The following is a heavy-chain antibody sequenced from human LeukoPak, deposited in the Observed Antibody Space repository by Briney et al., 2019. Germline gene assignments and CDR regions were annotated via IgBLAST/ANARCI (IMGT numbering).Heavy chain of an antibody. CDR2: ISYDGSNK. V-gene: IGHV3-30-3*01. J-gene: IGHJ4*02. Sequence: GGSLRLSCAASGFTFSSYAMHWVRQAPGKGLEWVAVISYDGSNKYYADSVKGRFTISRDNSKNTLYLQMNSLRAEDTAVYYCARDPAYYSSSWYSDYWGQGTLVTVSS. CDR1: GFTFSSYA. D-gene: IGHD6-13*01. CDR3: ARDPAYYSSSWYSDY.